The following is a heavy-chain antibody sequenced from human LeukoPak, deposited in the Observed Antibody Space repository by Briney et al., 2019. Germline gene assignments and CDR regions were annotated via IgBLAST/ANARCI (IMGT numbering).Heavy chain of an antibody. CDR2: ITGNGGST. CDR3: ASRDFSDSSGYAPLFDY. CDR1: GLTFSSYA. J-gene: IGHJ4*02. Sequence: QSGGSLSLSCAPSGLTFSSYAMSWVRQAPGKGLNWVTGITGNGGSTYYADSVKGRFTISRDNSKNTLYLQMNSLRAEGTAVYYCASRDFSDSSGYAPLFDYWGQGTLVTVSS. V-gene: IGHV3-23*01. D-gene: IGHD3-22*01.